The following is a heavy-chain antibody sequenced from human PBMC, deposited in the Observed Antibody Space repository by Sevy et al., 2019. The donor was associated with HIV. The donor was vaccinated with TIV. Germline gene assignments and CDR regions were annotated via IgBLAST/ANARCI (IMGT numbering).Heavy chain of an antibody. CDR3: ARDLFSGGNAVYGY. CDR1: GFTFSNAW. V-gene: IGHV3-15*01. D-gene: IGHD2-15*01. J-gene: IGHJ4*02. CDR2: IKSKTDGGTT. Sequence: GGSLRLSCAASGFTFSNAWMSWVRQAPGKGLEWVGRIKSKTDGGTTDYAAPVKGRFTISRDDSKNTLYLQMNSLKTEDTAVYYCARDLFSGGNAVYGYWGQGTLVTVSS.